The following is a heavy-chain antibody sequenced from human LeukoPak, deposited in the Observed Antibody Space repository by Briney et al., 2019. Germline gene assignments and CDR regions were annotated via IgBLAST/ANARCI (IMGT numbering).Heavy chain of an antibody. D-gene: IGHD3-10*01. V-gene: IGHV4-4*07. CDR2: INSGGST. CDR3: ARGRYYGSGSYYNPYYFDY. CDR1: GGSISNYL. Sequence: SETLSLTCTVSGGSISNYLWSWIRQPAGKGLEWIGLINSGGSTNYNPSLKSRVTMSVDTSKSQFSLRLSSVTAADTAVYYCARGRYYGSGSYYNPYYFDYWGQGTLVTVSS. J-gene: IGHJ4*02.